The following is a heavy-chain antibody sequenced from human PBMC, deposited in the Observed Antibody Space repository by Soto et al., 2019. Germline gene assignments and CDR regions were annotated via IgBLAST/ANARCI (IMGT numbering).Heavy chain of an antibody. J-gene: IGHJ4*02. CDR2: ISGSGDGT. V-gene: IGHV3-23*01. Sequence: VGSLRLSCAASGFTFSSFALSWVRQAPGKGLEWVSAISGSGDGTDYADSVKGRFTISRDNSKNTLYLQMNSLRAEDTAVYYCAGPGYSSQDYWGQGALVTVSS. D-gene: IGHD5-18*01. CDR1: GFTFSSFA. CDR3: AGPGYSSQDY.